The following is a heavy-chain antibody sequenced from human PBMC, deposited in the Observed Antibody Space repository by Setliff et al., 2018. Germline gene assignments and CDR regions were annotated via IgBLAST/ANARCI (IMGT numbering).Heavy chain of an antibody. Sequence: ASVKVPCKSSGYIFAGYYIHWLRQIPGQGLEWMGWINPISGGTNYAQKFQGRVTLTRDASITTTYMELNSLRSDDTAVYYCTKDLHRWVGEFAFDVWGQGTMVTVSS. D-gene: IGHD3-10*01. J-gene: IGHJ3*01. V-gene: IGHV1-2*02. CDR2: INPISGGT. CDR3: TKDLHRWVGEFAFDV. CDR1: GYIFAGYY.